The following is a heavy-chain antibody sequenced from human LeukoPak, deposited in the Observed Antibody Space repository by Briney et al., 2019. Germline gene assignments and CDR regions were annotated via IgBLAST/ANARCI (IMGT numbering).Heavy chain of an antibody. V-gene: IGHV1-2*02. J-gene: IGHJ4*02. Sequence: ASVKVSCKASGYTLTGYYMHWVRQAPGQGLEWMGWINPNRGGTKYAQTFQGRVTMTWDTSISTAYMELSRLRSDDTAVYYCARVEDIVAPFDYWGQGTLVTVSS. CDR2: INPNRGGT. CDR1: GYTLTGYY. CDR3: ARVEDIVAPFDY. D-gene: IGHD2-15*01.